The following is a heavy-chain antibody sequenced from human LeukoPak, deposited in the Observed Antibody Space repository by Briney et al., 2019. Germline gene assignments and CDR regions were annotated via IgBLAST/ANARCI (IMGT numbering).Heavy chain of an antibody. J-gene: IGHJ6*02. CDR2: IDPDGSTT. CDR3: TRVQAGRAGLMDV. V-gene: IGHV3-74*01. D-gene: IGHD6-13*01. Sequence: GSLRLSCAASGFTLSSYWMHWVRQAPGGGLVWVSRIDPDGSTTNYADSVKGRFTTSRDNAKNTLYLQMNSLRAEDTALYYCTRVQAGRAGLMDVWGRGTTVTVSS. CDR1: GFTLSSYW.